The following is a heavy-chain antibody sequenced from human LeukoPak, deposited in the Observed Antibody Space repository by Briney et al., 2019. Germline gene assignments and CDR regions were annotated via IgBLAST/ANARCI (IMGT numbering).Heavy chain of an antibody. D-gene: IGHD2-2*01. V-gene: IGHV1-18*01. Sequence: SXXVSXXASXHTFTSYGISWVRQAPGQGLEWMGXXSAYNGNTNYAQKLQGRVTMTTDTSTSTAYMELRSLRSDDTAVYYCARVPLPYCSSTSCYGGWFDPWGQGTLVTVSS. CDR2: XSAYNGNT. CDR1: XHTFTSYG. CDR3: ARVPLPYCSSTSCYGGWFDP. J-gene: IGHJ5*02.